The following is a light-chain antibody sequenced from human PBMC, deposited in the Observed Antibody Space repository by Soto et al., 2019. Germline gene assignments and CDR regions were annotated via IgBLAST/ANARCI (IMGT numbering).Light chain of an antibody. Sequence: EIVLTQSPGTLSLSPGERATLSCRASQSVSSSYLAWYQQKPGQAPRLLIYGASARATDIPDRFSGSGSGTDFTLTIIRLEPEDFAVYYCQQYSSSPLYTFGQGTKLEIK. J-gene: IGKJ2*01. CDR3: QQYSSSPLYT. CDR2: GAS. V-gene: IGKV3-20*01. CDR1: QSVSSSY.